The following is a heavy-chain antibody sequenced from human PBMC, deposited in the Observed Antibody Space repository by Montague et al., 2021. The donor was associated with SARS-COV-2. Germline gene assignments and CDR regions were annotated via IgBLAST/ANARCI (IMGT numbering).Heavy chain of an antibody. Sequence: TLSLTCAVYGGSFSAHSWSWIRQSPGKGLEWMGEINHRGSTTYMSSLKSRVTMSVDTSKNQFSLKMSSVTAADTAIYYCARGGLAGGNYDIWSFSYTSPLDYWGQGTQVTVSS. CDR2: INHRGST. D-gene: IGHD3-3*01. J-gene: IGHJ4*02. CDR1: GGSFSAHS. CDR3: ARGGLAGGNYDIWSFSYTSPLDY. V-gene: IGHV4-34*01.